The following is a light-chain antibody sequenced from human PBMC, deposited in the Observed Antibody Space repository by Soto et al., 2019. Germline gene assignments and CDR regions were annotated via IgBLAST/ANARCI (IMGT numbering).Light chain of an antibody. V-gene: IGKV2-30*01. J-gene: IGKJ2*01. CDR2: KVS. Sequence: VVMTQSPMSLPVTLGQPASISCTSSQSLVYRDGNTYLNWFHQRPGQPPRRLIYKVSNRASGGPARFSGSWSASDFTLKISRVAAEDVRLYYCMQGSHWHYTFGQGTKLEIK. CDR3: MQGSHWHYT. CDR1: QSLVYRDGNTY.